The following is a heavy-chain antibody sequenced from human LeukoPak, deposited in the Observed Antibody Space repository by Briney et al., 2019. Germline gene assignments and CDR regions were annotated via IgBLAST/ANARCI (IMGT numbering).Heavy chain of an antibody. CDR2: IYYSGST. CDR1: GGSISSSSYY. J-gene: IGHJ3*02. D-gene: IGHD1-1*01. Sequence: SETLSLTCTVSGGSISSSSYYWGWIRQPPGKGLEWIGSIYYSGSTYYNPSLKSRVTISVDTSKNQFSLKLSSVTAADTAVYYCARGFNAGSDIWGQGTMVTVSS. CDR3: ARGFNAGSDI. V-gene: IGHV4-39*01.